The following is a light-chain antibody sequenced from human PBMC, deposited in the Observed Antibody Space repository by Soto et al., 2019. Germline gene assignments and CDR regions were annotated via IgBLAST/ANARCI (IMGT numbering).Light chain of an antibody. CDR2: GAS. CDR1: QSVGTW. J-gene: IGKJ1*01. Sequence: DRRMTQSPSTGSASVGGRVTITCRASQSVGTWVAWYQQKPGKAPKLLIYGASNLESGVPSRFSGSGSGTEFTLTITTLQPDDFATYFCQHYRRNTWSFGPGTKVDIK. V-gene: IGKV1-5*01. CDR3: QHYRRNTWS.